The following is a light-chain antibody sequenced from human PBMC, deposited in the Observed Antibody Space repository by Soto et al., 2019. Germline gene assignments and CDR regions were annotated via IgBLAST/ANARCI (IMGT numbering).Light chain of an antibody. Sequence: IRLTHSPSSLSASVGDRVTLNCRASQAINKFLAWFQHTPGKAPKLLVYSASTSHSWVPSRFSGSGSGTDFALTISTLQPEDLATYYCQQLKTYPYTFGQGTRL. CDR3: QQLKTYPYT. CDR2: SAS. J-gene: IGKJ2*01. CDR1: QAINKF. V-gene: IGKV1-9*01.